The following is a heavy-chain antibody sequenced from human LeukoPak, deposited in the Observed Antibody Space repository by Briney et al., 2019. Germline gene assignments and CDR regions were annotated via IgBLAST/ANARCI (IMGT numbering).Heavy chain of an antibody. CDR1: GLIFRIYE. J-gene: IGHJ4*02. V-gene: IGHV3-48*03. CDR2: ISSGGTTI. D-gene: IGHD3-10*01. CDR3: ARDFNGSLRGDY. Sequence: GRSLTLSCEASGLIFRIYEVNWVRPPPGEGREWVSYISSGGTTIYYTDAVKGRFTISRDNAANRWYLQMNSRRAEDTAVYYCARDFNGSLRGDYWGQGNLVTVSS.